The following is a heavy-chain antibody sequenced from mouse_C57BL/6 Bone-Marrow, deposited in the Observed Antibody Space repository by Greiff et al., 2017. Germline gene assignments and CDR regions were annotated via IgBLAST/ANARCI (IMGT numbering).Heavy chain of an antibody. CDR1: GYTFTDYE. Sequence: VQLQQSGAELVRPGASVTLSCKASGYTFTDYEMHWVKQTPVHGLEWIGAIDPETGGTAYNQKFKGKAILTADKSSSTAYMELRSLTSEDSAVYYCTAMITTTPYYFDYWGQGTTLTVSS. D-gene: IGHD2-4*01. CDR3: TAMITTTPYYFDY. CDR2: IDPETGGT. J-gene: IGHJ2*01. V-gene: IGHV1-15*01.